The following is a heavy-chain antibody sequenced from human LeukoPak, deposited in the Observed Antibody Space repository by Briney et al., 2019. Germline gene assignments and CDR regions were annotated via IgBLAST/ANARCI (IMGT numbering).Heavy chain of an antibody. CDR3: ARDRAYSTFDY. CDR1: GFTFSKSW. D-gene: IGHD6-13*01. Sequence: GGSLRLSCAASGFTFSKSWMTWVRQAPGKGLEWVGNINEDGSKKYQVDSVKGRFTISRDNAKNSLYLHMSSLRAEDTAVYYCARDRAYSTFDYWGQGTLVSVSS. V-gene: IGHV3-7*01. J-gene: IGHJ4*02. CDR2: INEDGSKK.